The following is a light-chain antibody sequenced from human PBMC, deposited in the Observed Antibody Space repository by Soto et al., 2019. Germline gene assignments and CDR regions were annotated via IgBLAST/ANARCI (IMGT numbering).Light chain of an antibody. CDR1: SSDVGNYNL. CDR3: CSYAAGSTPYV. CDR2: EGS. J-gene: IGLJ1*01. Sequence: QYALTQPASVSGSPGQSITISCSGTSSDVGNYNLVSWYQQHPGKAPKLMIYEGSKRPSGVSNRFSGSKSGNTASLTISGLQAEDEADYYCCSYAAGSTPYVFGTGTKLTVL. V-gene: IGLV2-23*01.